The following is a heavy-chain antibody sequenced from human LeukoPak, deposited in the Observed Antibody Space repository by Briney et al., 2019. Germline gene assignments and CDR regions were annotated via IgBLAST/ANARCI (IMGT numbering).Heavy chain of an antibody. Sequence: GGSLRLSCAASGFTFSSYAISWVRQAPGKGLEWVSAISGSGGSTYYADSVKGRFTISRDNSKNTLYLQMNSLRAEDTAVYYCAKERGYSYGPNYFDYWGQGTLVTVSS. CDR1: GFTFSSYA. CDR2: ISGSGGST. D-gene: IGHD5-18*01. J-gene: IGHJ4*02. CDR3: AKERGYSYGPNYFDY. V-gene: IGHV3-23*01.